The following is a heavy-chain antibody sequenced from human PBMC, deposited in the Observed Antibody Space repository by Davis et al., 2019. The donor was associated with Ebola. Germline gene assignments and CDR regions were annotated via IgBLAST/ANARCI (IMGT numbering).Heavy chain of an antibody. CDR3: ARDLAAIWGYFDY. J-gene: IGHJ4*02. Sequence: PGGSLRLSCAASGFTSTSYGMHWVRQAPGKGLEWVAVIWYDGSNKYYADSVKGRFTISRDNSKNTLYLQMNSLRAEDTAVYYCARDLAAIWGYFDYWGQGTLVTVSS. D-gene: IGHD3-16*01. CDR1: GFTSTSYG. V-gene: IGHV3-33*01. CDR2: IWYDGSNK.